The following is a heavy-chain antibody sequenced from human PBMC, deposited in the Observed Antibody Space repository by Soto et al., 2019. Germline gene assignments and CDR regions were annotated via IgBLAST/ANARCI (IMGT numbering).Heavy chain of an antibody. CDR1: NGSITSTNW. CDR2: IYDRAST. J-gene: IGHJ3*02. V-gene: IGHV4-4*02. CDR3: ARVYGLGSYDGFDI. Sequence: QVQLQESGPGLVRPSGTLSLTCAVSNGSITSTNWWPWVRQPPGKGLEWIGEIYDRASTNYNPSLKSRDTISEDKSKSQLSLKLSSVTAADTAVYYCARVYGLGSYDGFDIWGQGTMVTISS. D-gene: IGHD3-10*01.